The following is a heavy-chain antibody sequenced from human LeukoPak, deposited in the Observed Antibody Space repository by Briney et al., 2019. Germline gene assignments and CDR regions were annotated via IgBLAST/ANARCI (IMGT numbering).Heavy chain of an antibody. J-gene: IGHJ4*02. V-gene: IGHV3-23*01. CDR1: GFILSSYA. Sequence: GGSLRLSCAASGFILSSYAMSWVRQAPGKGLEWVSTISGSGGSTYYADSVKGRFTISRDNSKNTVYLQMNSLRAEDTAVYYCAKYRSCINDVCHADFDYWGQGTLVTVSS. CDR3: AKYRSCINDVCHADFDY. D-gene: IGHD2-8*01. CDR2: ISGSGGST.